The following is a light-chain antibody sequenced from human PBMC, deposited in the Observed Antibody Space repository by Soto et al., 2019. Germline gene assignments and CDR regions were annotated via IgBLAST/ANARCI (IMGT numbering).Light chain of an antibody. CDR3: QHDNSYSEA. J-gene: IGKJ1*01. CDR2: KAS. V-gene: IGKV1-5*03. Sequence: DIQMTQSPPTLSASVGDRVTITCRASQTISSWLAWYQQKPGKAPKLLIYKASTLKSGAPSRFSGSGSGTEFTLTISSLQPDDFATYYCQHDNSYSEAFGQGAKV. CDR1: QTISSW.